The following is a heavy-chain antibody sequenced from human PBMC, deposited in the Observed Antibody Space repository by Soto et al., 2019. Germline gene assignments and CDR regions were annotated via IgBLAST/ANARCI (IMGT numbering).Heavy chain of an antibody. CDR3: ARWIAARSGGYYYYYGMDV. V-gene: IGHV4-4*02. CDR2: IYHSGST. J-gene: IGHJ6*02. D-gene: IGHD6-6*01. Sequence: SETLSLTCAVSGGSISSSNWWSWVRQPPGKGLEWIGEIYHSGSTNYNPSPKSRVTISVDKSKNQFSLKLSSVTAADTAVYYCARWIAARSGGYYYYYGMDVWGQGTTVTVSS. CDR1: GGSISSSNW.